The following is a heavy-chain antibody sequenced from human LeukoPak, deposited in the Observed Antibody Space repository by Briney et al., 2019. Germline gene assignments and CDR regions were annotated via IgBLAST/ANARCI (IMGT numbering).Heavy chain of an antibody. CDR2: ISAYNGNT. D-gene: IGHD6-13*01. V-gene: IGHV1-18*01. CDR3: ARVGIAAAGTIGYYYGMDV. J-gene: IGHJ6*02. Sequence: ASVKVSCKASGYTFTSYGISWVRQAPGQGREWMGWISAYNGNTNYAQKLQGRVTMTTDTSTSTAYMELRSLRSDDTAVYYCARVGIAAAGTIGYYYGMDVWGQGTTVTVSS. CDR1: GYTFTSYG.